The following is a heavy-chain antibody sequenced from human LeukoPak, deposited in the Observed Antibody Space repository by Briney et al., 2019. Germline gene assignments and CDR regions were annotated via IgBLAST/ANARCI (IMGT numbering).Heavy chain of an antibody. CDR1: GYTFTSYG. CDR2: ISAHNGNT. D-gene: IGHD3-16*01. J-gene: IGHJ5*02. CDR3: ATVTLFGGVA. V-gene: IGHV1-18*01. Sequence: ASVKVSCKASGYTFTSYGISWVRQAPGQGLEWMGWISAHNGNTNYAQKLRGRVTMTTDTSTSTAYTELRSLRSDDTAVYYCATVTLFGGVAWGQGTLVTVSS.